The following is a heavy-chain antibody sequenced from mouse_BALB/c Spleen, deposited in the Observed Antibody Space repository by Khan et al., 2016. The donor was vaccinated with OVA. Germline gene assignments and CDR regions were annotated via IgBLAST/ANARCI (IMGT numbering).Heavy chain of an antibody. CDR1: GYTFTSYT. J-gene: IGHJ3*01. D-gene: IGHD2-14*01. Sequence: QVQLQQSGAELARPGASVKMSCKASGYTFTSYTIHWIKLRPGQGLEWIGFINPSNGYTNYNQKFKDKATLTADKSSTTVYMQLSSLTSDDSAVYNRVRDGAYHRNDGWVAYWGQGTLVTVSA. CDR2: INPSNGYT. V-gene: IGHV1-4*01. CDR3: VRDGAYHRNDGWVAY.